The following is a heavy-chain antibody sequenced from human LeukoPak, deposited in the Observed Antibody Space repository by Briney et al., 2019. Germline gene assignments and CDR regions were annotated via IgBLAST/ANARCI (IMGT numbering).Heavy chain of an antibody. CDR3: ASGRVVAATPRDIDY. CDR2: INHSGST. J-gene: IGHJ4*02. V-gene: IGHV4-34*01. Sequence: PSETLSLTCAVYGGSFSGYYWSWIRQPPGKGLEWIGEINHSGSTNYNPSLKSRVTISVDTSENQFSLKLSSVTAADTAVYYCASGRVVAATPRDIDYWGQGTLVTVSS. D-gene: IGHD2-15*01. CDR1: GGSFSGYY.